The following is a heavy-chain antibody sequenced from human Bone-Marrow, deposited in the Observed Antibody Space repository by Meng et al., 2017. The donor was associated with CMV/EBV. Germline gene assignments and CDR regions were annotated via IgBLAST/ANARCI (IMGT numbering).Heavy chain of an antibody. CDR3: ARGNSDTSGYYGITT. J-gene: IGHJ5*02. CDR1: GGSISCSSYY. D-gene: IGHD3-22*01. CDR2: INHGGST. Sequence: SETLSLTCTVSGGSISCSSYYWGWIRQPPGKGLEWIGEINHGGSTNYNPSPKSRATISLDTSKNQLSLKLTSVTAADTAVYYCARGNSDTSGYYGITTWGQGNRV. V-gene: IGHV4-39*07.